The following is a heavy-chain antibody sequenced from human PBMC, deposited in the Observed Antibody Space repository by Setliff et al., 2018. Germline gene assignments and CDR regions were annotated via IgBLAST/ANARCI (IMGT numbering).Heavy chain of an antibody. CDR2: IYHGGTT. V-gene: IGHV4-38-2*01. D-gene: IGHD3-10*01. J-gene: IGHJ4*02. Sequence: ATLSLTCGVSGYSIRNGYYWAWIRQPPGKGLEWIGSIYHGGTTYYSPSLKTRVTMSVDPSKNQFSLHLSSVTAADTAIYYCARHSSWGTVTDRLHYNFFDFWGQGTLVTVSS. CDR1: GYSIRNGYY. CDR3: ARHSSWGTVTDRLHYNFFDF.